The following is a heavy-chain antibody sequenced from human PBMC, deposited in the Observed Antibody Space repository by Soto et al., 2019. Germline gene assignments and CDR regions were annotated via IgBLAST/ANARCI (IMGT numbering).Heavy chain of an antibody. Sequence: QITLKESGPTLVKPTQTLTLTCTFSGFSLSTSGVGVGWIRQPPGKALEWLALIYWDDDKRYSPSLKSRLTITKDNSKNQVVLTMTNMDPVDTATYYCAHRRNRVYYDFGRNWFDPWGQGALVTVSS. CDR2: IYWDDDK. CDR1: GFSLSTSGVG. CDR3: AHRRNRVYYDFGRNWFDP. V-gene: IGHV2-5*02. J-gene: IGHJ5*02. D-gene: IGHD3-3*01.